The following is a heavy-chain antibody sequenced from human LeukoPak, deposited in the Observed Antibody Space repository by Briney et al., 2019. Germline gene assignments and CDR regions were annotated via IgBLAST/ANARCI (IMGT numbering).Heavy chain of an antibody. Sequence: PGRSLRLSCAASGFTFSTYALHWVRQAPGKGLEWVAVISYDGSYKDYADSVKGRFTFSRDNSKNTLYLQTNSLRAEDTAVYYCARGARKGDDYGGFFDYWGQGTLVTVSS. V-gene: IGHV3-30*04. CDR3: ARGARKGDDYGGFFDY. D-gene: IGHD4-23*01. CDR2: ISYDGSYK. J-gene: IGHJ4*02. CDR1: GFTFSTYA.